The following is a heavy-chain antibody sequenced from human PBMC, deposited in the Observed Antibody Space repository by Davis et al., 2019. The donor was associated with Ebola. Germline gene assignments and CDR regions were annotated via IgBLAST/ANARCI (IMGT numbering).Heavy chain of an antibody. Sequence: GESLKISCAASGFPFSGSAMHWVRQASGKGLEWVGRIRSKANSYATAYAASVKGRFTISSDDSKNTAYLQMNSLKTEDTAVYYCSGTVAGRDYWGQGTLVTVSS. CDR3: SGTVAGRDY. J-gene: IGHJ4*02. CDR2: IRSKANSYAT. D-gene: IGHD6-19*01. CDR1: GFPFSGSA. V-gene: IGHV3-73*01.